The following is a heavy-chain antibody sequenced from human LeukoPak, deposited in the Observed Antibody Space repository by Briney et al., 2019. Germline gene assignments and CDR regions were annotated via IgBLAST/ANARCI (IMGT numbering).Heavy chain of an antibody. D-gene: IGHD6-19*01. CDR2: ISSSSSTI. Sequence: PGGSLRLSCTASGFTFSSYEMNWVRQAPGKGLEWVSYISSSSSTIYYADSVKGRFTISRDNAKNSLYLQMNSLRAEDTAVYYCATEYSSGWVHYYYMDVWGKGTPVTVSS. J-gene: IGHJ6*03. CDR3: ATEYSSGWVHYYYMDV. CDR1: GFTFSSYE. V-gene: IGHV3-48*01.